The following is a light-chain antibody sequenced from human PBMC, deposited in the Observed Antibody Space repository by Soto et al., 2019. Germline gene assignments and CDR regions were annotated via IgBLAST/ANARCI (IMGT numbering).Light chain of an antibody. CDR1: QSISFY. J-gene: IGKJ1*01. CDR2: AAT. Sequence: DIQMTQSPSSLSASIGDRVTLTCRASQSISFYLNWYQQKPGKAPRLLIYAATTLQSGVPLRFSGGGSGAVFTLTVSSLQPEDFATYYCQQSYSMPGTFGQGTKVDIK. V-gene: IGKV1-39*01. CDR3: QQSYSMPGT.